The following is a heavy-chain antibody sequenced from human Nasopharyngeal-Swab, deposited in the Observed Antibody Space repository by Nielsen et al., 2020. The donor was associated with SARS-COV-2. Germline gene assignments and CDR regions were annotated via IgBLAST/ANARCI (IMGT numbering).Heavy chain of an antibody. D-gene: IGHD6-19*01. V-gene: IGHV3-23*01. Sequence: GESLKISCAASGFTFSSAMSWVRQAPGKGLECVSGIGGSGVKTYYADSVKGRFTISRDNSKNTLYLQMNSLRAEDTAVYYCAKEQGTGWQHHFDHWGQGALVTVSS. CDR3: AKEQGTGWQHHFDH. J-gene: IGHJ4*02. CDR2: IGGSGVKT. CDR1: GFTFSSA.